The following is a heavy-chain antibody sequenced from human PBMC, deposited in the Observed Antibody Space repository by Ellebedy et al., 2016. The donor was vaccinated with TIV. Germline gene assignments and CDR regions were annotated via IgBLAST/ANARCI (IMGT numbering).Heavy chain of an antibody. D-gene: IGHD3-9*01. CDR1: AYTFSGYY. Sequence: AASVKVSCKASAYTFSGYYIHWVRQAPGQGIEWVGIINPSSGGTYYAQKFQGRDSMTRDTYTTTVYMELSSLRSEDTAVYYCSRDLEPRSLVSYYYGMDVWGQGTTVTVSS. J-gene: IGHJ6*02. CDR2: INPSSGGT. CDR3: SRDLEPRSLVSYYYGMDV. V-gene: IGHV1-46*01.